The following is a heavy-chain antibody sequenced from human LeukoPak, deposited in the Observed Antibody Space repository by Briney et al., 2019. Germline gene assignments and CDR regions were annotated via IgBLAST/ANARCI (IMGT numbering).Heavy chain of an antibody. CDR1: GFTFSSYA. Sequence: GGSLRLSCAASGFTFSSYAMSWVRQAPGKGLEWVSTISGTGGSTYYADSVKGRFTISRDNSKNTLYLQMNSLRAEDTAVYYCAKVYRWLVRGMGEDYFDYGGQGPLAPVSS. CDR2: ISGTGGST. D-gene: IGHD6-19*01. V-gene: IGHV3-23*01. CDR3: AKVYRWLVRGMGEDYFDY. J-gene: IGHJ4*02.